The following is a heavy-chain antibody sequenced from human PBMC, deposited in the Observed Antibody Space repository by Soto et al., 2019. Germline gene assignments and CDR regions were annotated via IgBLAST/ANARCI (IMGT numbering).Heavy chain of an antibody. Sequence: SETLSLTCTVSGGSISSYYWSWIRQPPGKGLEWIGYIYYSGSTNYNPSLKSRVTISVDTSKNQFSLKLSSVTAADTAVYYCGRGALSGWYDYWGQGTLVTVSS. CDR1: GGSISSYY. V-gene: IGHV4-59*01. CDR2: IYYSGST. D-gene: IGHD6-19*01. J-gene: IGHJ4*02. CDR3: GRGALSGWYDY.